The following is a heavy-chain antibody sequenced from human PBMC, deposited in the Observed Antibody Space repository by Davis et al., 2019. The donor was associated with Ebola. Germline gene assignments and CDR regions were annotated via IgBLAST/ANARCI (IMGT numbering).Heavy chain of an antibody. Sequence: SETLSLTCTVSGGSISGYYWSWIRQPPGKGLEWIGYIYYIGNTNYNPSLKSRVTISLDTSKNQFSLKLSSVTAADTAVYYCARGGSYYYYYAMDVWGQGTTVTVPS. D-gene: IGHD3-16*01. CDR3: ARGGSYYYYYAMDV. CDR1: GGSISGYY. CDR2: IYYIGNT. J-gene: IGHJ6*02. V-gene: IGHV4-59*01.